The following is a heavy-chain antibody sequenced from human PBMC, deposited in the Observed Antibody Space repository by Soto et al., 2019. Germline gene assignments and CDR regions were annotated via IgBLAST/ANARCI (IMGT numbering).Heavy chain of an antibody. Sequence: QVQLVESGGGVVQPGRSLRLSCAASGFTFSSYAMHWVRQAPGKGLEWVAVISYDGSNKYYADSVKGRFTISRDNSKNTLDLQMNSLRAEDTAEYYCARAGCISTSCYWLAYYGMDVWGQGTTVTVSS. CDR1: GFTFSSYA. D-gene: IGHD2-2*01. CDR2: ISYDGSNK. CDR3: ARAGCISTSCYWLAYYGMDV. V-gene: IGHV3-30-3*01. J-gene: IGHJ6*02.